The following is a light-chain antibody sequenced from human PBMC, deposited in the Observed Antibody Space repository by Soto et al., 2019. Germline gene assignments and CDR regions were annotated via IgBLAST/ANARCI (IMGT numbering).Light chain of an antibody. CDR1: QNVLYSSNNRNY. J-gene: IGKJ4*01. V-gene: IGKV4-1*01. CDR3: QQYYSSLS. Sequence: DIVMTQSPDSLAVSLGERATINCKSSQNVLYSSNNRNYVAWYQQKPGQPPKLLIYWSSTRESGVPDRFSGSVSGTDFTLTISTLQAEDVAVYYCQQYYSSLSFGGGTKVEIK. CDR2: WSS.